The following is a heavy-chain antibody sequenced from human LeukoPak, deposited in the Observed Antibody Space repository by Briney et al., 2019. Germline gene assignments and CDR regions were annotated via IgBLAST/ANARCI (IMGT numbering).Heavy chain of an antibody. CDR3: ARDRGGVSFYYYYMDV. J-gene: IGHJ6*03. V-gene: IGHV1-69*05. CDR2: IIPIFGTA. D-gene: IGHD3-10*01. Sequence: SVKISCKASGGTFSSYAISWVRQAPGQGLEWMGRIIPIFGTANYAQKFQGRVTITTDESTSTAYMELSSLRFEDTAVYYCARDRGGVSFYYYYMDVWGKGTTVTVSS. CDR1: GGTFSSYA.